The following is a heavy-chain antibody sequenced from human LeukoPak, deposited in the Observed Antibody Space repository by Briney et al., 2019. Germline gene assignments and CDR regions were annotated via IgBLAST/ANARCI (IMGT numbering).Heavy chain of an antibody. V-gene: IGHV1-18*01. D-gene: IGHD5-18*01. CDR1: GYNFRNYG. J-gene: IGHJ3*02. CDR2: ITAGNGNT. CDR3: ARDSARGYSYGYNAFDI. Sequence: ASVKVSCKASGYNFRNYGIGWVRQAPRQGLEWMGWITAGNGNTNYAQKVQGRVTMTADTSTSTAYMELRSLRSDDTAVYFCARDSARGYSYGYNAFDIWGQGTMVTVSS.